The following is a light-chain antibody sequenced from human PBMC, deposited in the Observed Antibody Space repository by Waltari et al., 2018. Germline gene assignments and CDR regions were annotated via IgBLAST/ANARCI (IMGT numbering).Light chain of an antibody. CDR2: AAS. V-gene: IGKV1-39*01. CDR1: QSISSY. Sequence: DIQMTQSPSSLSASVGDRVTITCRASQSISSYLNWYQHKPGRAPELLIYAASTLQGGVPSRFSGSGSETHFTLAISSLQREDFATYYCQQSYTTPRTFGQGTKVEIK. J-gene: IGKJ1*01. CDR3: QQSYTTPRT.